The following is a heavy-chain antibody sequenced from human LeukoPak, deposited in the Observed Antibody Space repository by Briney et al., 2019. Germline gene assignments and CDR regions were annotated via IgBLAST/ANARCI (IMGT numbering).Heavy chain of an antibody. CDR3: ARRGDGYNLNFDY. Sequence: GESLKFSCKGTGYTFTSYWIGWVRQMPGKGLEWMGIIYPGDSVTRYSPSFQGQVTISADKSISTAYLQWSSLKASDTAMYYCARRGDGYNLNFDYWGQGTLVTVSS. CDR2: IYPGDSVT. D-gene: IGHD5-24*01. J-gene: IGHJ4*02. V-gene: IGHV5-51*01. CDR1: GYTFTSYW.